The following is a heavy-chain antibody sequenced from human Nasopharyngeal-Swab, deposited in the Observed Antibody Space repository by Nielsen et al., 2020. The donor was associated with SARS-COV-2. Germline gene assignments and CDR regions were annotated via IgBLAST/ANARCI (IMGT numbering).Heavy chain of an antibody. J-gene: IGHJ6*03. CDR2: IIPIFGTA. CDR3: ARDRLPYYYYYMDV. V-gene: IGHV1-69*13. Sequence: SVKVSCKASGGTFSSYAISWVRQAPGQGLEWMGGIIPIFGTANYAQKFQGRVTITADESTSTAYMELSSQRSEDTAVYYCARDRLPYYYYYMDVWGKGTTVTVSS. CDR1: GGTFSSYA. D-gene: IGHD5-18*01.